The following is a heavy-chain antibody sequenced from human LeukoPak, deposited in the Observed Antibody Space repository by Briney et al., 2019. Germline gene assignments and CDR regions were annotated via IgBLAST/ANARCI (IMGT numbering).Heavy chain of an antibody. J-gene: IGHJ6*02. CDR2: ISYDGSNK. D-gene: IGHD3-10*01. V-gene: IGHV3-30-3*01. Sequence: PGGSLRLSCAASGFTFSSYAMHWVRQAPGKGLEWVAVISYDGSNKYYADSVKGRFTISRDNSKNTLYLQMNSLRAEDTAVYYCARTRSTMVRGDYYYHGMDVWGQGTTVTVSS. CDR1: GFTFSSYA. CDR3: ARTRSTMVRGDYYYHGMDV.